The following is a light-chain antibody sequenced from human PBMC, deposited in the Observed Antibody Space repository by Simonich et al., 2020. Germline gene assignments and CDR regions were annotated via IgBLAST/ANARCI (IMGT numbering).Light chain of an antibody. CDR2: GAS. Sequence: EIVLTQSPGTLSLSPGERATLSCRASQGVSSSYSAWYQQKPGQAPRLLIYGASSRATGIPDRFRGSGSGTDFTLTISRLEPEDFAVYYCQQYGSSPLTFGGGTKVEIK. V-gene: IGKV3-20*01. CDR1: QGVSSSY. J-gene: IGKJ4*01. CDR3: QQYGSSPLT.